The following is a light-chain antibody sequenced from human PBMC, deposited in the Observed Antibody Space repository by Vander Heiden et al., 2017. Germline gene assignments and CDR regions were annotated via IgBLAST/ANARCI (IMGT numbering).Light chain of an antibody. J-gene: IGKJ1*01. CDR1: QNIIIY. CDR2: DAS. Sequence: DIQMTQSPSSLPASAGDRVTITCRASQNIIIYLAWYQQKPGRAPKVLIYDASTLQSGVPSRFSGSGYGTEFNLTISSLQPGDFATYYCQQDYANSGTFGQGTKVDIK. CDR3: QQDYANSGT. V-gene: IGKV1-5*01.